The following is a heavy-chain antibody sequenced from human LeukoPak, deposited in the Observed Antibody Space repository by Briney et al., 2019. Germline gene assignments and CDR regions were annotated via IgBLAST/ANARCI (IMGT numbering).Heavy chain of an antibody. CDR1: GFTFSSYG. CDR2: IRYDGSNK. CDR3: ASIRRSTLPVAGTEDY. J-gene: IGHJ4*02. Sequence: GGSLRLSCAASGFTFSSYGMHWVRQAPGKGLEWVAFIRYDGSNKYYADSVKGRFTISRDNSKNTLYLQMNSLRAEDTAVYYCASIRRSTLPVAGTEDYWGQGTLVTVSS. D-gene: IGHD6-19*01. V-gene: IGHV3-30*02.